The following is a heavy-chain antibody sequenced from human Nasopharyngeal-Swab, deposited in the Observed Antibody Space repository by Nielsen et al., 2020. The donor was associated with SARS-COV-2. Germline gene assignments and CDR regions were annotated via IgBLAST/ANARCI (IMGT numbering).Heavy chain of an antibody. CDR3: TRCGGGCYSGRDY. Sequence: GESLKISCAASGFTFSDSAIHWVRQASGEGLEGVARFRSKGNNYATAYSPSVKGRFIIFRDDPTNTAYLQMNSLKTEDTAMYYCTRCGGGCYSGRDYWGQGTLVTVSS. CDR2: FRSKGNNYAT. CDR1: GFTFSDSA. J-gene: IGHJ4*02. D-gene: IGHD2-15*01. V-gene: IGHV3-73*01.